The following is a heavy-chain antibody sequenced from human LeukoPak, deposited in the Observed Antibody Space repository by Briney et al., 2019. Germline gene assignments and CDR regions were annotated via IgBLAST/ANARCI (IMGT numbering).Heavy chain of an antibody. CDR2: IYYSGST. CDR3: ARDVGKTYGPAGY. CDR1: GGSISSSSYY. Sequence: PSETLSLTCTVSGGSISSSSYYWGWIRQPPGKGLEWIGSIYYSGSTYYNPSLKSRLTISVDTSKNQFSLNLSSVTAADTAIYYCARDVGKTYGPAGYWGQGTLVTVSS. D-gene: IGHD1-26*01. V-gene: IGHV4-39*07. J-gene: IGHJ4*02.